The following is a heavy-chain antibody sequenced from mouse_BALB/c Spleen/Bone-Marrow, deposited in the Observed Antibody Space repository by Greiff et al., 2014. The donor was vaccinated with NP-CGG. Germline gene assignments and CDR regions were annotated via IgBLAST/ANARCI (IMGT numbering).Heavy chain of an antibody. CDR2: IDPANGNT. Sequence: VQLQQSGAELVKPGASVKLSCTASGFNIKDTYMHWVKQRPEQGLEWIGRIDPANGNTKYDPKFQGKATIPADTSSNTAYLQRSSLTSEDTAVYYCAAYYYGSRYGFAYWGQGTLVTVSA. D-gene: IGHD1-1*01. V-gene: IGHV14-3*02. CDR1: GFNIKDTY. CDR3: AAYYYGSRYGFAY. J-gene: IGHJ3*01.